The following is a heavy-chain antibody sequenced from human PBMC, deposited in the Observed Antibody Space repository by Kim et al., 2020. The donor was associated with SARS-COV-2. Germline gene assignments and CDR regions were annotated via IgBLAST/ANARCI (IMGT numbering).Heavy chain of an antibody. D-gene: IGHD4-17*01. V-gene: IGHV3-43*01. J-gene: IGHJ6*03. Sequence: AGPVNVRLTISRDNSKDYLYLQMNSLRTEDTALYYCAKDIDYDPVNSMDVWGKGTTVTVSS. CDR3: AKDIDYDPVNSMDV.